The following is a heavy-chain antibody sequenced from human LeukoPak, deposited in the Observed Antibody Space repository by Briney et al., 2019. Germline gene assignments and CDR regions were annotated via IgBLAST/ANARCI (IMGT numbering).Heavy chain of an antibody. CDR2: INPSGGSP. J-gene: IGHJ2*01. D-gene: IGHD6-13*01. CDR3: ARSSGLPAAGTLWYFDL. Sequence: ASVKVSCKASGDTFTSYYMHWVRQAPGQGLEWMGVINPSGGSPSYAQKFQGRVTMTRDTFTSTVYLELSSLRSEDTAVYYCARSSGLPAAGTLWYFDLWGRGTPVTVSS. V-gene: IGHV1-46*01. CDR1: GDTFTSYY.